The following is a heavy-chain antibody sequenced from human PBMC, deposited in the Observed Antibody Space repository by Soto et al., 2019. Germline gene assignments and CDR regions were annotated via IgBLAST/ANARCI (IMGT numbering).Heavy chain of an antibody. CDR1: GFTFSSYA. J-gene: IGHJ5*02. Sequence: GGSLRLSCAASGFTFSSYAMSWVRQAPGKGLEWVSAISGSGGSTYYADSVKGRFTISRDNSKNTLYLQMNSLRAEDTAVYYCAKDKKENSNYPNWFDPWGQGTLVTVSS. CDR3: AKDKKENSNYPNWFDP. D-gene: IGHD4-4*01. V-gene: IGHV3-23*01. CDR2: ISGSGGST.